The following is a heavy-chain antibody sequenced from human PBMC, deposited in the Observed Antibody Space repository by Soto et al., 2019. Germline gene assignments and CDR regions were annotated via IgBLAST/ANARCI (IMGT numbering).Heavy chain of an antibody. Sequence: ASVKVSCKASGYTFTSYDINWVRQATGQGLEWMGWMNPNSGNTGYAQKFQGRVTMTRNTSISTAYMELSSLRSEDTAVYYCARLGGDYGDLDFYYYYMDVWGKGTTVTVSS. D-gene: IGHD4-17*01. V-gene: IGHV1-8*01. CDR1: GYTFTSYD. CDR2: MNPNSGNT. J-gene: IGHJ6*03. CDR3: ARLGGDYGDLDFYYYYMDV.